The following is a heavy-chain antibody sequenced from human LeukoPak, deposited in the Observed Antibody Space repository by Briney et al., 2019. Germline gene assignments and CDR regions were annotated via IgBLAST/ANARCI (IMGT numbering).Heavy chain of an antibody. CDR1: GFTFSSYS. CDR2: ISSSSSYI. D-gene: IGHD1-26*01. J-gene: IGHJ4*02. CDR3: ASPRIVGARRPFDY. Sequence: GGSLRLSCAASGFTFSSYSMNWVRQAPGKGLEWVSSISSSSSYIYYADSVKGRFTISRDNVKNSLYLQMNSLRAEDTAVYYCASPRIVGARRPFDYWGQGTLVTVSS. V-gene: IGHV3-21*01.